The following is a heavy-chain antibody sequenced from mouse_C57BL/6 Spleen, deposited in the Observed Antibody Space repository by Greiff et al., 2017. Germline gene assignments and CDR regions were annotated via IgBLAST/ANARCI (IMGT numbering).Heavy chain of an antibody. CDR2: ISSGSSTI. Sequence: EVKLVESGGGLVKPGGSLKLSCAASGFTFSDYGMHWVRQAPEKGLEWVAYISSGSSTIYYADTVKGRFTISRDNAKNTLFLQMTSLRSEDTAMYYCARPNYSNYVAYWGQGTLVTVSA. D-gene: IGHD2-5*01. CDR3: ARPNYSNYVAY. V-gene: IGHV5-17*01. CDR1: GFTFSDYG. J-gene: IGHJ3*01.